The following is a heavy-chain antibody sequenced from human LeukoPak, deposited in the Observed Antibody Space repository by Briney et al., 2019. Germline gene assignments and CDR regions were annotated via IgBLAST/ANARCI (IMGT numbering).Heavy chain of an antibody. V-gene: IGHV4-30-2*01. CDR1: GGSISSGGYY. CDR3: ARAPYIYGSGTPTHFDQ. D-gene: IGHD3-10*01. J-gene: IGHJ4*02. Sequence: SETLSLTCTVSGGSISSGGYYWSWIRQPPGKGLEWIGYIYHSGSTYYNPSLKSRVTISIDTSKNQFSLKLISVTAADTAVYYCARAPYIYGSGTPTHFDQWGQGTLVTVSS. CDR2: IYHSGST.